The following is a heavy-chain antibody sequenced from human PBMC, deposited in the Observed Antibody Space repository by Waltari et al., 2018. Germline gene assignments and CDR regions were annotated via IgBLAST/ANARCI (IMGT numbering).Heavy chain of an antibody. CDR1: GFTFSGYW. J-gene: IGHJ3*02. CDR2: ISSDGGST. D-gene: IGHD5-18*01. V-gene: IGHV3-74*01. CDR3: ARDDTAHAFDI. Sequence: EVQLVESGGGLVQPGGSLRLSCAASGFTFSGYWMHWVRQPPGKGLVWVSRISSDGGSTRHADSVNGRVSISRDNAKNTRFLQMNSLRAEDTAVYYCARDDTAHAFDIWGQGTLVTVSS.